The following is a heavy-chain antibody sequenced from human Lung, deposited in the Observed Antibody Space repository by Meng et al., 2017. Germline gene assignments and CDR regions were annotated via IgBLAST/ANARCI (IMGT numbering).Heavy chain of an antibody. CDR2: INHSGST. CDR3: ARGPTTMAHDFDY. J-gene: IGHJ4*02. Sequence: HVLRALWGGGLLKPPGHLSLTCVVSGGSFSDYYWSWIRQPPGKGLEWIGEINHSGSTNYNPSLERRATISVDTSQNNLSLKLSSVTAADSAVYYCARGPTTMAHDFDYWGQGTLVTVSS. D-gene: IGHD4-11*01. V-gene: IGHV4-34*01. CDR1: GGSFSDYY.